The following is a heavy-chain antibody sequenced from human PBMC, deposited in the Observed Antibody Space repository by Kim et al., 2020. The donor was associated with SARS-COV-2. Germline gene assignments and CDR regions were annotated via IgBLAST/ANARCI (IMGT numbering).Heavy chain of an antibody. CDR2: IIPIFGTA. D-gene: IGHD3-22*01. J-gene: IGHJ4*02. CDR3: AGLNYYDSGGYYGRFDY. Sequence: SVKVSCKASGGTFSSYAISWVRQAPGQGLEWMGGIIPIFGTANYAQPFQGRVTITADESTSTAYMELSSLRSEDTAVYYCAGLNYYDSGGYYGRFDYWGQGTLVTVSS. CDR1: GGTFSSYA. V-gene: IGHV1-69*13.